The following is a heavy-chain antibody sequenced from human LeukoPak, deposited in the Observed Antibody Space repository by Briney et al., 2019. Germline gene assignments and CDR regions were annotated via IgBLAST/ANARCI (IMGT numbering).Heavy chain of an antibody. CDR1: GFTFRDYG. D-gene: IGHD4-17*01. J-gene: IGHJ5*02. Sequence: GGSLRLSCAASGFTFRDYGMSWVRQAPGKGLEWVSALTGSGGTTYYADSVKGRFTISRDNSKNTLYLQMNSLRAEDTAVYYCARGPVTTGFDPWGRGALVIVPS. V-gene: IGHV3-23*01. CDR2: LTGSGGTT. CDR3: ARGPVTTGFDP.